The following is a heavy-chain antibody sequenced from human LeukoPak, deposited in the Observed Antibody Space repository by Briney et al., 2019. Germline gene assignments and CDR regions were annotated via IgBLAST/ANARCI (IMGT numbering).Heavy chain of an antibody. CDR1: GVTVSSNH. Sequence: GGSLRLSCAVSGVTVSSNHMSSVRQAPGKGLEWVSAIYSGGGTYYADSVKGRFTLSRDISKNTLYLQMNSLRAEDTAVYYCVRDASWGQGTLVTVSS. CDR3: VRDAS. V-gene: IGHV3-66*01. J-gene: IGHJ4*02. CDR2: IYSGGGT.